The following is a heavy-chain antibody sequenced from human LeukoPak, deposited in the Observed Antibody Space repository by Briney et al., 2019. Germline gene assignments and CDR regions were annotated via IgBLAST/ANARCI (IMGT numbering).Heavy chain of an antibody. Sequence: GGSLRLSCAASGFTFSSYSMNWVRKAPGKGLEWVSSISSSSSYIYYADSVKGRFTISRDNAKNSLYLQMNSLRAEDTAVYYCARGHDYYYMDVWGKGTTVTVSS. CDR3: ARGHDYYYMDV. J-gene: IGHJ6*03. CDR1: GFTFSSYS. V-gene: IGHV3-21*01. CDR2: ISSSSSYI.